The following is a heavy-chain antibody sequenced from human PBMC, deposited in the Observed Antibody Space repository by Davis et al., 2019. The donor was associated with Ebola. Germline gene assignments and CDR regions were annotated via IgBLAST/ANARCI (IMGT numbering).Heavy chain of an antibody. CDR3: TTPGGQDSGYDVFDI. V-gene: IGHV1-24*01. J-gene: IGHJ3*02. CDR1: GYTLTELS. CDR2: FDPEDGET. D-gene: IGHD5-12*01. Sequence: ASVKVSCQVSGYTLTELSMHWVRQAPGKGLEWMGGFDPEDGETIYAQKFQGRVTVTRDTSTTTVYMDLSSLRSEDTALYYCTTPGGQDSGYDVFDIWGQGTMVTVSS.